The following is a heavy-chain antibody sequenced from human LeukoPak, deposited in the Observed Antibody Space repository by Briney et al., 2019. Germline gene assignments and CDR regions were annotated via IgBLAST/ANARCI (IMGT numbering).Heavy chain of an antibody. CDR3: ARTPGITAVFSIFDY. D-gene: IGHD6-13*01. CDR2: ISGSGGST. V-gene: IGHV3-23*01. J-gene: IGHJ4*02. Sequence: AGGSLRLSCAASGFSFSSYAMSWVRQAPGKGLEWVSAISGSGGSTYSADSVKGRFTISRDNSKNTLYLQMNGLRAEDTAVYYCARTPGITAVFSIFDYWGQGTLVTVSS. CDR1: GFSFSSYA.